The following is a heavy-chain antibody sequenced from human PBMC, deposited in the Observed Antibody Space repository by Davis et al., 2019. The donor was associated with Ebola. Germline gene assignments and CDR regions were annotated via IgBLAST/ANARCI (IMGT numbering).Heavy chain of an antibody. D-gene: IGHD3-22*01. V-gene: IGHV3-30*03. Sequence: SLKISCAASGFTFSSYGMHWVRQAPGKGLEWVAVISYDGSNKYYADSVKGRFTISRDNSKNTLYLQMNSLRAEDTAVYYCARDSGYYDSSGYSYYFDYWGQGTLVTVSS. CDR1: GFTFSSYG. J-gene: IGHJ4*02. CDR3: ARDSGYYDSSGYSYYFDY. CDR2: ISYDGSNK.